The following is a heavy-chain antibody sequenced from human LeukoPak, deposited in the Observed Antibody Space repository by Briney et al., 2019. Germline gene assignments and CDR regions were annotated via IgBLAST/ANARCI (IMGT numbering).Heavy chain of an antibody. D-gene: IGHD2-21*02. CDR2: INHSGYT. V-gene: IGHV4-34*01. Sequence: SETLSLTCAVSGVSFNYYYWSWVRQTPGKGLEWIGEINHSGYTNDSPSLKSRVTLSIDTSRKQFSLNLRSVTVADTGIYYCTRMTAGHDYWGQGTLVTVSS. CDR3: TRMTAGHDY. J-gene: IGHJ4*02. CDR1: GVSFNYYY.